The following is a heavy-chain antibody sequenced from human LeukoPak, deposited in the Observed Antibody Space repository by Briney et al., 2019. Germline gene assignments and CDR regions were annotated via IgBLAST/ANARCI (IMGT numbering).Heavy chain of an antibody. CDR2: INHSVST. Sequence: SETLSLTCAVYGGSFSGYYWSWIRQPPGKGLEWIGEINHSVSTNYNTPLKSRVTISVDTSKKQIPLKLSSVTAADTAVYYCARVTYSSSSLSLDAFDIWGQGTMVTVSS. CDR3: ARVTYSSSSLSLDAFDI. J-gene: IGHJ3*02. V-gene: IGHV4-34*01. CDR1: GGSFSGYY. D-gene: IGHD6-6*01.